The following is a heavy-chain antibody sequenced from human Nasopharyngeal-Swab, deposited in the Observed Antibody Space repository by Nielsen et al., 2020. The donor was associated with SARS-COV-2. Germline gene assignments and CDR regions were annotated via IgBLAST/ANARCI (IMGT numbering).Heavy chain of an antibody. CDR2: ISGSGGST. V-gene: IGHV3-23*01. J-gene: IGHJ4*01. CDR1: GFTFSSYA. Sequence: GESLKISCAASGFTFSSYAMSWVRQAPGKGLEWVSAISGSGGSTYYADSVKGRFTISRDNSKNTLYLQMNSLRAEDTAVYYCARVRYYGSGDYRPHYFDFWGHGTLVTVSS. D-gene: IGHD3-10*01. CDR3: ARVRYYGSGDYRPHYFDF.